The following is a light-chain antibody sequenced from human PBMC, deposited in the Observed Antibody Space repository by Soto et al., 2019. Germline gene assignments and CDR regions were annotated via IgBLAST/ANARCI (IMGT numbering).Light chain of an antibody. Sequence: DIVMTQSPDSLAVSLGERATFNCKSSQSILDRSKNKYYLAWYQQKSGQPPKLLIYWASLRESGVPDRFTDSGSGTDFTLTISSLQAEDVAVYYCQQYLTSPWTFGQGTKVEI. J-gene: IGKJ1*01. CDR3: QQYLTSPWT. CDR1: QSILDRSKNKYY. CDR2: WAS. V-gene: IGKV4-1*01.